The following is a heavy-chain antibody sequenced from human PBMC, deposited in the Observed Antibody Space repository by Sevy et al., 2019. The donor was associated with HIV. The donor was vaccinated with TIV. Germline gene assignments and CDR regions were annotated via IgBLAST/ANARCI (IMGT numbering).Heavy chain of an antibody. Sequence: GGSLRLSCTTSGFTFDDYAMSWFHQAPGKGLEWVAFLKSDVYGGTVDHAASVRGRFVISRDDSKTIAYLQMNDLKTEDTGVYYCTRWKAAQSIFDYWGQGALVTVSS. CDR2: LKSDVYGGTV. J-gene: IGHJ4*02. CDR1: GFTFDDYA. CDR3: TRWKAAQSIFDY. D-gene: IGHD6-13*01. V-gene: IGHV3-49*03.